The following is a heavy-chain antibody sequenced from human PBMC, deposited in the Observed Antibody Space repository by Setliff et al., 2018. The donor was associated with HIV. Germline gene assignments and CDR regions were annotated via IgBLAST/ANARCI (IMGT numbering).Heavy chain of an antibody. CDR1: GYSIGSGSF. CDR3: ARYSTLTTNFDY. CDR2: IPHNGGT. V-gene: IGHV4-38-2*01. D-gene: IGHD4-17*01. J-gene: IGHJ4*02. Sequence: PSETLSLTCAVSGYSIGSGSFWGWIRQPPGKGLEWIATIPHNGGTYYNPDPSLTGRVTISLDTSKNQFSLKLAFVTAADTAVYSCARYSTLTTNFDYWGQGTLVTVSS.